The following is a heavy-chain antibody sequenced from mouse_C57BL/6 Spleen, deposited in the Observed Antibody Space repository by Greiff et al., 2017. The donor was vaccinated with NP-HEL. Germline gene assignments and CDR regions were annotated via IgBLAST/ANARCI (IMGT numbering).Heavy chain of an antibody. V-gene: IGHV1-42*01. Sequence: EVQLQQSGPELVKPGASVKISCKASGYSFTGYYMNWVKQSPEKSLEWIGEINPSTGGTTYNQKFKAKATLTVDKSSSTAYMQLKSLTSEDSAVDYCARYYDYDAWFAYWGQGTLVTVSA. CDR3: ARYYDYDAWFAY. CDR2: INPSTGGT. J-gene: IGHJ3*01. D-gene: IGHD2-4*01. CDR1: GYSFTGYY.